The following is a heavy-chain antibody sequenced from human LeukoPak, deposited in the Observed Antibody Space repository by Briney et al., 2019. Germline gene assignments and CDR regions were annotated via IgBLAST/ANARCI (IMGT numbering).Heavy chain of an antibody. Sequence: GRSLRLSCAASGFTFSSYAMHWVRQAPGKGLEWVAVISYDGSNKYYADSVKGRFTISRDNSKNTLYLQMNSLRAEDTAVYYCARDGAAAHHYYYYYMDVWGKGTTVTVSS. CDR1: GFTFSSYA. CDR3: ARDGAAAHHYYYYYMDV. CDR2: ISYDGSNK. V-gene: IGHV3-30-3*01. D-gene: IGHD6-13*01. J-gene: IGHJ6*03.